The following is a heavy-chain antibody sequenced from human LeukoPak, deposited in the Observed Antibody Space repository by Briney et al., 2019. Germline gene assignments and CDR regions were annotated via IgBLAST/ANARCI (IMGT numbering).Heavy chain of an antibody. J-gene: IGHJ4*02. D-gene: IGHD3-10*01. V-gene: IGHV4-34*01. CDR3: ARVKMITMVRGVIIPTYYFDY. Sequence: PSETLSLTCAVYGGSFSGYYWSWIRQPPGKGLEWIGEINHSGSTNYNPSLKSRVTISVDTSKNQFSLKLSSVTAADTAVHYCARVKMITMVRGVIIPTYYFDYWGQGTLVTVSS. CDR1: GGSFSGYY. CDR2: INHSGST.